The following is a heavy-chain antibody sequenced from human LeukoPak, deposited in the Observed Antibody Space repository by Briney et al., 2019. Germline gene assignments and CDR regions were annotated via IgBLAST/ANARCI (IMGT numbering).Heavy chain of an antibody. Sequence: GGSLRLFCAASGFTFSSYAMSWVRQAPGKGLEWVSTISGSGGSTYYADSVKARFTISRDNSKNTLYLQMNSLRAEDTAVYYCAKESTYYDILTGLYYFDYWGQGTLVTVSS. J-gene: IGHJ4*02. CDR1: GFTFSSYA. D-gene: IGHD3-9*01. CDR3: AKESTYYDILTGLYYFDY. V-gene: IGHV3-23*01. CDR2: ISGSGGST.